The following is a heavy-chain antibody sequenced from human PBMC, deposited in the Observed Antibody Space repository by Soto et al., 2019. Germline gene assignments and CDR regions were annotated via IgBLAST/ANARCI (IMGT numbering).Heavy chain of an antibody. D-gene: IGHD2-2*02. CDR1: GFTFSRCD. CDR3: AREYTAWPLAYGLDV. V-gene: IGHV3-21*01. J-gene: IGHJ6*02. CDR2: ISSSASYM. Sequence: GGSLRLSCATSGFTFSRCDMNWVRQAPGKGLEWVSFISSSASYMYYADSVKGRFTISRDNSKKSLYLQMNSLRADDTAVYYCAREYTAWPLAYGLDVWGQGTTVTVSS.